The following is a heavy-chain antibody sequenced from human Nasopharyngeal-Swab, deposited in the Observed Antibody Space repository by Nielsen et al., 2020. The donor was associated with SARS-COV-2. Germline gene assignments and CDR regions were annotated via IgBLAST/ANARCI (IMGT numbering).Heavy chain of an antibody. V-gene: IGHV3-53*01. CDR1: GFTVSSNY. CDR2: IYSGGST. D-gene: IGHD5-24*01. Sequence: GESLKISCAASGFTVSSNYMSWVRQAPGKGLEWVSVIYSGGSTYYADSVKGRFSISRDNAKNSLYLQMNSLRAEDTAVYYCAGSGDGYNSAHLDYWGQGTLVTVSS. CDR3: AGSGDGYNSAHLDY. J-gene: IGHJ4*02.